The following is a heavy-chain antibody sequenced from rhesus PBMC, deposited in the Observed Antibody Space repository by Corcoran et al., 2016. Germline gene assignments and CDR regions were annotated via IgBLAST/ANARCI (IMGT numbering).Heavy chain of an antibody. Sequence: QVQLQESGPGLVKPSETLSLTCAVSGGSISRRTWWSLIRQPPGKGLEWIGFISGSSGTTYYNSSLESRVTISKDTAKNQFSLKLSSVTAADTAVYYCARADGSHPWGQGVLVTVSS. D-gene: IGHD2-21*01. V-gene: IGHV4S19*01. CDR1: GGSISRRTW. CDR2: ISGSSGTT. CDR3: ARADGSHP. J-gene: IGHJ4*01.